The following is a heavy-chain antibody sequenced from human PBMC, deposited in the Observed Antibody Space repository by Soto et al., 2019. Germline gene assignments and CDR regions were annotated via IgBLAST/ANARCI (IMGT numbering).Heavy chain of an antibody. CDR1: GYTFTGYY. CDR3: AIEHYYDSSGYYST. V-gene: IGHV1-2*04. D-gene: IGHD3-22*01. CDR2: INPNSGGT. J-gene: IGHJ5*02. Sequence: ASVKVSCKASGYTFTGYYMHCVRQAPGQGLEWMGWINPNSGGTNYAQKFQGWVTMTRDTSISTAYMELSRLRSDDTAVYYCAIEHYYDSSGYYSTWGQGTLVTVSS.